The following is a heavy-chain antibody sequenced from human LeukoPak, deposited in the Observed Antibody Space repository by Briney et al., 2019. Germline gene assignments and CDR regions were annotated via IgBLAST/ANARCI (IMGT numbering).Heavy chain of an antibody. CDR2: IYYSGST. V-gene: IGHV4-30-4*01. J-gene: IGHJ5*02. Sequence: PSETLSLTCTVSGGSISSGDDYWSWIRQPPEKGLEWIGYIYYSGSTYYNPSLKSRVTISVDTSKNQFSLKLSSVTAADTAVYYCARGEGGYSGYDGNWFDPWGQGTLVTVSS. CDR1: GGSISSGDDY. D-gene: IGHD5-12*01. CDR3: ARGEGGYSGYDGNWFDP.